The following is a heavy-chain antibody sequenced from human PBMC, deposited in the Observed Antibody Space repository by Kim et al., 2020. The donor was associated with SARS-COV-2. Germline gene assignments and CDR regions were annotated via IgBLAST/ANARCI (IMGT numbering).Heavy chain of an antibody. D-gene: IGHD3-16*01. CDR2: IYNSGGT. Sequence: GGSLRLSCAASGFVVSRNHIAWVRQAPGKGLDWVSVIYNSGGTHYSASVRGRFTFSRDSSKNMAYLQMRSLRVADTAIYFCARASATMGAESCDLWGQGTLVTVPS. CDR1: GFVVSRNH. J-gene: IGHJ4*02. CDR3: ARASATMGAESCDL. V-gene: IGHV3-66*01.